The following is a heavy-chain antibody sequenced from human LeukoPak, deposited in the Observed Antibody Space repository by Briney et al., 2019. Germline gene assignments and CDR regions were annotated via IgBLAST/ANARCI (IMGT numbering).Heavy chain of an antibody. CDR2: IKQDGSEK. V-gene: IGHV3-7*01. D-gene: IGHD2/OR15-2a*01. CDR3: ARGGIWSLYYFDY. J-gene: IGHJ4*02. Sequence: PGGSLRLSCAASGFTFSSYWMSWVRQAPGKGLEWVANIKQDGSEKYYVDSVKGRFTISRDNAKNSLYLQMNSLRAEDTAVYYCARGGIWSLYYFDYWGQGTLVTVSS. CDR1: GFTFSSYW.